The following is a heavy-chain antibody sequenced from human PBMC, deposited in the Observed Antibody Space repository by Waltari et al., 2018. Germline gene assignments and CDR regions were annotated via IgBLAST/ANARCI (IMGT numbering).Heavy chain of an antibody. Sequence: HLVESGGGLIQPGGSLRLSCASSVFTFTHYHMSWVRQAPGRGLECVSVIYSAVTTYDADSVKGRFTISRDTFRNTLYLQMDNLRPDDTAVYYCVRDQGSTDYYGMGAWGQGTTVTVSS. D-gene: IGHD3-10*01. CDR1: VFTFTHYH. V-gene: IGHV3-53*01. CDR2: IYSAVTT. CDR3: VRDQGSTDYYGMGA. J-gene: IGHJ6*02.